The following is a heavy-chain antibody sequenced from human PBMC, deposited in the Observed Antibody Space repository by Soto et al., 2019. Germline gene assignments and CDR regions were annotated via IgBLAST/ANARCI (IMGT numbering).Heavy chain of an antibody. Sequence: GGSLRLSCAASGFTFSSYAMHWVRQAPGKGLEWVAVISYDGSNKYYADSVKGRFTISRDNSKNTLYLQMNSLRAEDTAVYYCARTYYAILTGYADLPSYYYYGMDVWGQGTTVTAP. CDR1: GFTFSSYA. CDR3: ARTYYAILTGYADLPSYYYYGMDV. V-gene: IGHV3-30-3*01. CDR2: ISYDGSNK. J-gene: IGHJ6*02. D-gene: IGHD3-9*01.